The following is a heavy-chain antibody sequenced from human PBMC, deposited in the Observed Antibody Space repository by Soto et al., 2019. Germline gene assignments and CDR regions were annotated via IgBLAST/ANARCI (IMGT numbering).Heavy chain of an antibody. Sequence: GASVKVSCKASGYTFTSYYMHWVRQAPGQGLEWMGIINPSGGSTSYAQKFQGRVTMTRDTSTSTVYMELSSLRSEDTAVYYCARGTSYCGGDCYSLPSYYYGMDVWGQGTTVTVSS. CDR3: ARGTSYCGGDCYSLPSYYYGMDV. D-gene: IGHD2-21*02. CDR2: INPSGGST. V-gene: IGHV1-46*01. CDR1: GYTFTSYY. J-gene: IGHJ6*02.